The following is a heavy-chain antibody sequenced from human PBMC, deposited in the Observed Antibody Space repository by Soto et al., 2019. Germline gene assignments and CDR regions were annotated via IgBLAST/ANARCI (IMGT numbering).Heavy chain of an antibody. Sequence: GGSLRLSCAASGFTFSDYYITWIRQAPGKGLEWVSYISSTSSHTNYAESVKGRFTIARDNPKNSLYLQMNSRRVEDTAVYYCARVGSSGWTGGMDVWGQGTTVTVSS. CDR1: GFTFSDYY. D-gene: IGHD6-19*01. J-gene: IGHJ6*02. V-gene: IGHV3-11*06. CDR2: ISSTSSHT. CDR3: ARVGSSGWTGGMDV.